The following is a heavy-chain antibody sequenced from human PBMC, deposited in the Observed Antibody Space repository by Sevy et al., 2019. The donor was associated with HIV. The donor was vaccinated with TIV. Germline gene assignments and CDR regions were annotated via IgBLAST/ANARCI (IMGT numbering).Heavy chain of an antibody. CDR2: LSGSGGST. Sequence: GGSLRLSCAASGFTFSIYAMSWVRQAPGKGLEWISGLSGSGGSTYYADSVKGRFTISRDNSKNTLYLQMNSLRAEDTAVHYCAKDQGDYVWGTFRDYWGQGTLVTVSS. J-gene: IGHJ4*02. CDR3: AKDQGDYVWGTFRDY. CDR1: GFTFSIYA. V-gene: IGHV3-23*01. D-gene: IGHD3-16*02.